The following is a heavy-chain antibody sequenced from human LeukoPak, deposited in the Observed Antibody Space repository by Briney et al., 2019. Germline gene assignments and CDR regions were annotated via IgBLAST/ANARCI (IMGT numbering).Heavy chain of an antibody. CDR3: ARDSARYYGSGSYRPYYYYGMDV. D-gene: IGHD3-10*01. CDR2: IYYSGST. V-gene: IGHV4-59*01. Sequence: SETLSLTCTVSGGPISSYYWSWIRQPPGKGLEWIGYIYYSGSTNYNPSLKSRVTISVDTSKNQFSLKLSSVTAADTAVYYCARDSARYYGSGSYRPYYYYGMDVWGKGTTVTVSS. J-gene: IGHJ6*04. CDR1: GGPISSYY.